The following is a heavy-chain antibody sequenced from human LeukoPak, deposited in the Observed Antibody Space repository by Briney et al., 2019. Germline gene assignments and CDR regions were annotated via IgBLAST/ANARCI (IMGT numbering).Heavy chain of an antibody. V-gene: IGHV3-23*01. CDR1: GFTFSSYA. J-gene: IGHJ4*02. CDR2: ISGSGGST. CDR3: AREDGDYSYFDY. Sequence: GGSLRLSCAASGFTFSSYAMSWVRQAPGKGLKWVSAISGSGGSTYYADSVKGRFTTSRDNSKNTLYLQMNSLRAEDTAVYYCAREDGDYSYFDYWGQGTLVTVSS. D-gene: IGHD4-17*01.